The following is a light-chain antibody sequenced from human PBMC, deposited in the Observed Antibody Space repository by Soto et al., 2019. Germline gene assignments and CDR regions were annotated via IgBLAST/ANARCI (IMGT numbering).Light chain of an antibody. Sequence: DIQMTQSPSSLSASVGDRVTIAXRASQGIRNDVGWYQQKPGKDPKXXIYIASRLESGVPSRFSGSGFGTEFTLTISSLQPEDFATYYCLQHNNYPWTFGQGTKVDIK. CDR3: LQHNNYPWT. J-gene: IGKJ1*01. CDR2: IAS. CDR1: QGIRND. V-gene: IGKV1-17*01.